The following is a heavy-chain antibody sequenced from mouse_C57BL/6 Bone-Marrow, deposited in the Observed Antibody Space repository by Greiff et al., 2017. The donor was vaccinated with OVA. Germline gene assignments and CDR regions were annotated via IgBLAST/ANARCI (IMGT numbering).Heavy chain of an antibody. D-gene: IGHD2-4*01. V-gene: IGHV1-15*01. Sequence: QVQLQQSGAELVRPGASVTLSCKASGYTFADYEMHWVKQTPVHGLEWIGAIDPETGGTAYNQKFKGKAILTSDKSSSTVYMQLSSLTAEDSAVYDCARSGLRAYWGQGTLVTVSA. J-gene: IGHJ3*01. CDR2: IDPETGGT. CDR3: ARSGLRAY. CDR1: GYTFADYE.